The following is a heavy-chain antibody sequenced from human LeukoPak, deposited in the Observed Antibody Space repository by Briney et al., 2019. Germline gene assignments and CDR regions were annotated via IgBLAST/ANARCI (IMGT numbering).Heavy chain of an antibody. CDR3: ARRRAEGGSNGHYNWFDP. Sequence: PSETLSLTCTVSGDSINAYYWGWLRHPPGKGLEWIGYIYFSGTTNYNPSLESRVTISVDTSKNQFSLKLSSVSAADTAVYYCARRRAEGGSNGHYNWFDPWGQGILVTVSS. CDR2: IYFSGTT. J-gene: IGHJ5*02. CDR1: GDSINAYY. V-gene: IGHV4-59*08. D-gene: IGHD6-13*01.